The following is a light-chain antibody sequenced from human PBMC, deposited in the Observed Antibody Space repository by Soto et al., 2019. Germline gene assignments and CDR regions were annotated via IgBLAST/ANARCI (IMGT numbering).Light chain of an antibody. CDR3: QQYFNSPRT. CDR2: WTS. Sequence: DIVMTQSPDSLAVSLGERATINCKSSQTLLDSSNNKASLSWYQQKPGQPPKLLIYWTSTREFGVPDGFSGSGSGTDFTLTISSLQAEDVAVYYCQQYFNSPRTFGHGTKVEIK. J-gene: IGKJ1*01. V-gene: IGKV4-1*01. CDR1: QTLLDSSNNKAS.